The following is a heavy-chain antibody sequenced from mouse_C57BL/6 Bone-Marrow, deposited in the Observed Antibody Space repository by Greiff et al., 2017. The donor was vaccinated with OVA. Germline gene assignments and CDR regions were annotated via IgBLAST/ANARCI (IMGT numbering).Heavy chain of an antibody. CDR1: GFTFSSYG. CDR2: ISSGGSYT. D-gene: IGHD2-2*01. Sequence: EVKLVESGGDLVKPGGSLKLSCAASGFTFSSYGMSWVRQTPDKRLEWVATISSGGSYTYYPDSVKGRFTISRDNAKNTLYLQMSSLKSEDTAMYYCARREVKDYWGQGTTLTVSS. CDR3: ARREVKDY. J-gene: IGHJ2*01. V-gene: IGHV5-6*02.